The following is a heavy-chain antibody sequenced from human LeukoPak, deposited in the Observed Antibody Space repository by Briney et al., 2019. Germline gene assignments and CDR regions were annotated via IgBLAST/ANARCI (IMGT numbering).Heavy chain of an antibody. CDR3: ARRQDLYNYYDSSGYYQNWFDP. D-gene: IGHD3-22*01. Sequence: PSETLSLTCSVSGGSISSSSHYWSWIRQPPGKGLEWIGEINHSGSTNYNPSLKSRVTISVDTSKNQFSLKLSSVTAADTAVYYCARRQDLYNYYDSSGYYQNWFDPWGQGTLVTVSS. CDR2: INHSGST. CDR1: GGSISSSSHY. V-gene: IGHV4-39*07. J-gene: IGHJ5*02.